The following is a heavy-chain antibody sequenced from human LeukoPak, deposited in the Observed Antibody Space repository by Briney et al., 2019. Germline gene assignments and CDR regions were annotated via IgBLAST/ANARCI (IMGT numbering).Heavy chain of an antibody. D-gene: IGHD3-10*02. CDR3: AREPRMNMSPDAFDF. Sequence: ASVKFSCNTSGYTFTDYYLDWVRQAPGQGLGWMGWIKSNSGGIHYSQKFQDRVSITRDTSINTVYMELSSLTSGDTAIYYCAREPRMNMSPDAFDFWGQGTLVTVFS. CDR1: GYTFTDYY. V-gene: IGHV1-2*02. CDR2: IKSNSGGI. J-gene: IGHJ3*01.